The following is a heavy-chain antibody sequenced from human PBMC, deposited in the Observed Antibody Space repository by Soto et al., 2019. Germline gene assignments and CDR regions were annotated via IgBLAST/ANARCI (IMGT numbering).Heavy chain of an antibody. CDR2: IRSKANSYAT. V-gene: IGHV3-73*01. CDR3: TRGRAVLVPAAMGPYYYYYGMDV. Sequence: EVQLVESGGGLVQPGGSLKLSCAASGFTFSGSAMHWVRQASGKGLEWVGRIRSKANSYATAYAASVKGRFTISRDDSKNTAYLQMNSLKTEDTAVYYCTRGRAVLVPAAMGPYYYYYGMDVW. D-gene: IGHD2-2*01. CDR1: GFTFSGSA. J-gene: IGHJ6*01.